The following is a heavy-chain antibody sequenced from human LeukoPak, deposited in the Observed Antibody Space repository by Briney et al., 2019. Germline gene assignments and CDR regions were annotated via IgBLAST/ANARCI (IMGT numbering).Heavy chain of an antibody. Sequence: GGSLRLSCAASGFTFSSYAMHWVRQAPGKGLEWVANIKQDGSEKYYVDSVKGRFTISRDNAKNSLYLQMNSLRAEDTAVYYCASGLLWFGELLGPFDYWGQGTLVTVSS. V-gene: IGHV3-7*01. J-gene: IGHJ4*02. CDR1: GFTFSSYA. CDR2: IKQDGSEK. D-gene: IGHD3-10*01. CDR3: ASGLLWFGELLGPFDY.